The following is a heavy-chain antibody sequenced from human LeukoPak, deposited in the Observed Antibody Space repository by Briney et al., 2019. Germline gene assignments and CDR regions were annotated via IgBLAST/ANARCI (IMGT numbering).Heavy chain of an antibody. V-gene: IGHV1-69*13. CDR3: ARVPYSSSWSYYFDY. CDR2: IIPIFGTA. J-gene: IGHJ4*02. Sequence: ASVKVSFKASGGTFSSYAISWVRQAPGQGLEWMGGIIPIFGTANYAQKFQGRVTITADESTSTAYMELSSLRSEDTAVYYCARVPYSSSWSYYFDYWGQGTLVTVSS. D-gene: IGHD6-13*01. CDR1: GGTFSSYA.